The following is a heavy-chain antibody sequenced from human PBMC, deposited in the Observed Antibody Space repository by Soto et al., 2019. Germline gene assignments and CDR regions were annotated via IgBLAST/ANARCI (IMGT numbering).Heavy chain of an antibody. V-gene: IGHV4-31*03. CDR2: IYYSGNS. CDR1: GASITSDGYY. J-gene: IGHJ4*02. D-gene: IGHD3-10*01. Sequence: SETLSLTCSVSGASITSDGYYWSWIRQFPGKGLEWIGHIYYSGNSYYNLSLGSRLLISVDTSKNQFSLKLSSVTAADTAVYYCARTVGSGSPEFDYWGQGILVTVSS. CDR3: ARTVGSGSPEFDY.